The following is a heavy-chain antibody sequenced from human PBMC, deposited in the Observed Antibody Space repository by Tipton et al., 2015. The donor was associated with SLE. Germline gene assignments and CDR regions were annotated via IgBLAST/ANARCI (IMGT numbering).Heavy chain of an antibody. J-gene: IGHJ4*02. V-gene: IGHV4-30-4*01. CDR3: AREVSLTGTTSFFDY. CDR2: ISYSGST. CDR1: GDSISSGDYS. D-gene: IGHD1-7*01. Sequence: TLSLTCTVSGDSISSGDYSWSWIRQSPGRGLEWIGYISYSGSTLYNPSLKSRVTISVDTSKNQFSLRLTSVTATDTAVYYCAREVSLTGTTSFFDYWGQGTLVTVSS.